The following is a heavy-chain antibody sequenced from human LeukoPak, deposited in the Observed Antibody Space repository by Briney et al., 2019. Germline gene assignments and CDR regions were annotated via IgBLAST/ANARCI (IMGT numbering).Heavy chain of an antibody. CDR2: IIPIFGTA. Sequence: SVKVSCKASGGTFSSYAISWVRQAPGQGLEWMGGIIPIFGTANYAQKFQGRVTITADESTSTAYMELSSLRSEDTAVYYCARVSGIAAAFDIWGQGTMVTVSS. CDR3: ARVSGIAAAFDI. D-gene: IGHD6-13*01. CDR1: GGTFSSYA. V-gene: IGHV1-69*13. J-gene: IGHJ3*02.